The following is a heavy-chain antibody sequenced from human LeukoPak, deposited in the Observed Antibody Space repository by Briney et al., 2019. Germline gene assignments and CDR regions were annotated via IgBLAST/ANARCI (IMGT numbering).Heavy chain of an antibody. V-gene: IGHV1-46*04. CDR3: ARGGMAAAAN. CDR2: IKSSGDTT. CDR1: GYTSTNFY. D-gene: IGHD6-13*01. Sequence: ASVMVSCKASGYTSTNFYLHWVRQAPGQGLEWMGVIKSSGDTTYYAQKLQGRVTMTRDTSTTTVYMELSSLTSEDTAVYFCARGGMAAAANWGQGTLVTVSS. J-gene: IGHJ4*02.